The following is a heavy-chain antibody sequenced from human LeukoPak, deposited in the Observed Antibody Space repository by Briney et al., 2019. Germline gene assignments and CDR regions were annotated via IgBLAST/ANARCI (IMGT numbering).Heavy chain of an antibody. Sequence: GGSLRLSCAASGFTFDDYGMSWVRQAPGKGLEWVSGINWNGGSTGYADSVKGRFTISRDNTKNSLYLQMNSLRAEDTALYYCARASTTGPRGYYYYYMDVWGKGTTVTVSS. V-gene: IGHV3-20*04. CDR2: INWNGGST. J-gene: IGHJ6*03. CDR3: ARASTTGPRGYYYYYMDV. D-gene: IGHD1-26*01. CDR1: GFTFDDYG.